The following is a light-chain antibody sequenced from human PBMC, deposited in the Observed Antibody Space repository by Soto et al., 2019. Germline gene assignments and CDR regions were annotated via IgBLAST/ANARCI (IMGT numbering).Light chain of an antibody. J-gene: IGKJ3*01. CDR2: DAS. CDR1: QSVISY. V-gene: IGKV3-11*01. CDR3: QERSNWPLVT. Sequence: EIVLTQSPATLSLSPGERATLSCRASQSVISYLAWYQQRPGQRPRLLIYDASNRATGIPARFSGSGSGTDFTLTISSLETEDFAVYYCQERSNWPLVTFGPGTRVDV.